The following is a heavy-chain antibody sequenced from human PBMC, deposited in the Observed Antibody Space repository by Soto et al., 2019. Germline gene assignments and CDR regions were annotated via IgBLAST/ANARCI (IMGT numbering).Heavy chain of an antibody. Sequence: EVQLVESGGGLVKPGGSLRLSCAASGFTFSRYTMNWDRQATGKGLEWVAAISRSSSYIYFADSVQGRFTISRDNAKNSLSRQRNSVIAEDTAVYYCGAARGAYWGQGPLVTVSS. V-gene: IGHV3-21*01. CDR1: GFTFSRYT. CDR3: GAARGAY. J-gene: IGHJ4*02. D-gene: IGHD2-15*01. CDR2: ISRSSSYI.